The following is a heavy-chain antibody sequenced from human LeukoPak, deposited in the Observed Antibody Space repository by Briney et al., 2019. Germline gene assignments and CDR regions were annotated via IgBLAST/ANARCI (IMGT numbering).Heavy chain of an antibody. J-gene: IGHJ3*01. CDR1: GGSINSSSYY. V-gene: IGHV4-39*01. D-gene: IGHD3-10*01. CDR2: IYYSGST. CDR3: ARRFAPSRNDAFDV. Sequence: PETLSLTCTVSGGSINSSSYYWGWIRQPPGKGLEWIGTIYYSGSTYYNPSLKSRVTISVDTSKNQLSLKLSSVTASDTAVYYCARRFAPSRNDAFDVWGQGTMVTVSS.